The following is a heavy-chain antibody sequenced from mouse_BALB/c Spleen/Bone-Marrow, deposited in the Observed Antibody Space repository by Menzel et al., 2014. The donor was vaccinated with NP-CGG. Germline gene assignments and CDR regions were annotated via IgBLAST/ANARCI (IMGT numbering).Heavy chain of an antibody. V-gene: IGHV5-6-5*01. CDR1: GFTFSSYA. CDR2: ICSGGST. J-gene: IGHJ2*01. CDR3: ARGGGWLLSFDY. Sequence: EVQLVESGGGLVKPGGSLKLSCAASGFTFSSYAMSWVRQTPEKRLEWVASICSGGSTYYPDSVKGRFTISRDNARNILYLQMSSLRSEDTAMYYCARGGGWLLSFDYWGQGTTLTVSS. D-gene: IGHD2-3*01.